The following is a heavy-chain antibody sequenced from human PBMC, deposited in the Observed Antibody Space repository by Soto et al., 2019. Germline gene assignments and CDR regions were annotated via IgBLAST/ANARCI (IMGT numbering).Heavy chain of an antibody. Sequence: SETLSLTCAVSGYSISSGYQWGWIRQPPGKGLEWIGNIFHSGTTSYNPSLKSRVTVSVDTSKNQISLNLTSVTAADTAIYYCARDFFGNHYFDFWGQGILVTLSS. CDR3: ARDFFGNHYFDF. D-gene: IGHD3-10*01. CDR2: IFHSGTT. CDR1: GYSISSGYQ. V-gene: IGHV4-38-2*02. J-gene: IGHJ4*02.